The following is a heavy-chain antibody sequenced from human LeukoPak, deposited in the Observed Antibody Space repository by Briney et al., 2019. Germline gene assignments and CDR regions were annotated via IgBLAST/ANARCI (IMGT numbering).Heavy chain of an antibody. CDR3: ARLWRGYDY. Sequence: SETLSLTCAVYGGSFSGYYWSWIRQPPGKGLEWIGEINHSGSTNHNPSLKSRVTISVDTSKNQFSLKLSSVTAADTAVYYCARLWRGYDYWGQGTLVTVSS. J-gene: IGHJ4*02. V-gene: IGHV4-34*01. CDR1: GGSFSGYY. CDR2: INHSGST. D-gene: IGHD2-21*01.